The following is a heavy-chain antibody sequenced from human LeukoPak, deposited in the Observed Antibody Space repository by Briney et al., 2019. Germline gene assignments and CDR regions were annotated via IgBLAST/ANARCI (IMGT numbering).Heavy chain of an antibody. J-gene: IGHJ4*02. CDR2: IKQDGSEK. CDR1: GFTFSSYW. Sequence: PGGSLRLSCAASGFTFSSYWKSWVRQAPGKGLEWVANIKQDGSEKYYVDSVKGRFTISRDNAKNSLYLQMNSLRAEDTAVYYCARAVDIVATITYDYWGQGTLVTVSS. CDR3: ARAVDIVATITYDY. D-gene: IGHD5-12*01. V-gene: IGHV3-7*01.